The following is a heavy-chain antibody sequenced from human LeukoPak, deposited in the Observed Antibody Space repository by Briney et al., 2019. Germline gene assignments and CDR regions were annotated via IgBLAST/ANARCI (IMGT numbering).Heavy chain of an antibody. V-gene: IGHV3-7*01. D-gene: IGHD6-6*01. J-gene: IGHJ4*02. Sequence: GGSLRLSCAASGFTFSSYGMSWVRQAPGKGPEWVANLKQDGSEEYYVDSVKGRFTSSRDNAKNSLYLQMNSLRVEDTAVYYCVRGLGSRSGAGDYWGQGTLVTVSS. CDR2: LKQDGSEE. CDR1: GFTFSSYG. CDR3: VRGLGSRSGAGDY.